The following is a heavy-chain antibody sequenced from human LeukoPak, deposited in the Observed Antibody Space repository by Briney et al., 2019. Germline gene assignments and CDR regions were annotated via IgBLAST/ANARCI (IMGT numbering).Heavy chain of an antibody. D-gene: IGHD6-13*01. CDR1: GFTFSRYG. CDR3: TRDFGQLALDY. CDR2: IWYDGSNK. J-gene: IGHJ4*02. Sequence: GGSLRLSCAASGFTFSRYGMHWVRQAPGKGLEWVAVIWYDGSNKYYADSVKGRFTISRDNSKNTLYLQMNSLRAEDTAVYYCTRDFGQLALDYWGQGTLVTVSS. V-gene: IGHV3-33*08.